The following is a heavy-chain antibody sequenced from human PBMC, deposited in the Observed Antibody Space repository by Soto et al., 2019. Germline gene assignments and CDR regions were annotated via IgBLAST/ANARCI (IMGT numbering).Heavy chain of an antibody. CDR1: GFTFTRYS. CDR2: ISSTTNYI. J-gene: IGHJ4*02. V-gene: IGHV3-21*01. Sequence: GGSLRLSCAASGFTFTRYSMNWVRQAPGKGLGWVSSISSTTNYIYYADSMKGRFTVSRDNAKNSVYLEMNSLSAEDTAVYYCARESEDLTSNFDYWGQGTLVTVSS. CDR3: ARESEDLTSNFDY.